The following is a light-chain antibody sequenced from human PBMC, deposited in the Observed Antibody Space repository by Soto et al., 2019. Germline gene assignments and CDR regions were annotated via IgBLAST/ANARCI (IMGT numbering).Light chain of an antibody. V-gene: IGKV1-33*01. Sequence: DIQMTQSPSSLSASVGDRVTITCQARQDITKYLNWYQQKPGRAPKLLIYDASNLETGVPSRFSGTGSGSYFTVTISSLQPEDFVTYYYQHYDNVPYTFGQGTNLEIK. CDR2: DAS. CDR3: QHYDNVPYT. CDR1: QDITKY. J-gene: IGKJ2*01.